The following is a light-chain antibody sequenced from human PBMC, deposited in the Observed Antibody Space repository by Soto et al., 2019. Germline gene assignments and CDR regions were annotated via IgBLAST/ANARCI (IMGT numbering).Light chain of an antibody. CDR3: QQYGSSPMYT. Sequence: EVVLTQSPATLSLSPGERATLSCRASQSVSSYLAWYQLKPGQAPRLLIYDASNRATGIPARFSGSGSGTDFTLTISRLEPEDFAVYYCQQYGSSPMYTFGQGTKLEIK. CDR1: QSVSSY. V-gene: IGKV3-20*01. CDR2: DAS. J-gene: IGKJ2*01.